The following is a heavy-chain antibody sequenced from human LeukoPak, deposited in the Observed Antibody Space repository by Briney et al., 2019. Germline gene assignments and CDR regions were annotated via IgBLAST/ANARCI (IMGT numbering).Heavy chain of an antibody. Sequence: PGGSLRLSCAASGFTVSSNYMSWVRQAPGKGLEWVSVICSGGSTYYADSVKGRFTISRDNSKNTQYLQMNSLRAEDTAVYYCARDIMVTYWGQGTLVAVSS. CDR1: GFTVSSNY. D-gene: IGHD5-18*01. V-gene: IGHV3-53*01. J-gene: IGHJ4*02. CDR2: ICSGGST. CDR3: ARDIMVTY.